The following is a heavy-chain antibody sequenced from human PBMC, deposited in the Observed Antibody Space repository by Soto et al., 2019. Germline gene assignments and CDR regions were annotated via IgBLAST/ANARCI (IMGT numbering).Heavy chain of an antibody. Sequence: QVQLVQSGAEVKKPGASVKVSCKASGYTFTSYDISWVRQAPGQGLEWMGWISAYNGNTNYTQMLQGRVTMATDTSTRTAYMELRSLRSYDTDVYYCARESATGSRGFDYCGQGPLVTVSS. CDR3: ARESATGSRGFDY. J-gene: IGHJ4*02. CDR2: ISAYNGNT. CDR1: GYTFTSYD. V-gene: IGHV1-18*01. D-gene: IGHD3-10*01.